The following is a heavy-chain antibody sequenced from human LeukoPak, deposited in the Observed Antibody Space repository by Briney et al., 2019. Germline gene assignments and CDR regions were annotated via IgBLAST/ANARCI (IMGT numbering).Heavy chain of an antibody. V-gene: IGHV4-59*11. J-gene: IGHJ4*02. Sequence: ASETLSLTCTVSGDPISSHYWSWIRQPPGKGLEWIGYIYYTGSTNYSPSLKGRVTISIDTSKNQFSLKLSSVTAADTAVYYCARSGRTDYYPFDFWGQGTLVTVSS. D-gene: IGHD3-9*01. CDR1: GDPISSHY. CDR2: IYYTGST. CDR3: ARSGRTDYYPFDF.